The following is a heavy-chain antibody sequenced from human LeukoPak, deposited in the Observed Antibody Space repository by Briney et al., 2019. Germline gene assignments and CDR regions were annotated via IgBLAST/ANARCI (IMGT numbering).Heavy chain of an antibody. Sequence: ASVKVSCKASGYTFTSYGISWVRQAPGQGLEWMGWVSAYNGNTNYAQKLQGRVTMTTDTSTSTAYMELRSLRSDDTAVYYCARVTRGDSSGYRDNYYYYYYMDVWGKGTTVTISS. V-gene: IGHV1-18*01. D-gene: IGHD3-22*01. CDR1: GYTFTSYG. CDR2: VSAYNGNT. CDR3: ARVTRGDSSGYRDNYYYYYYMDV. J-gene: IGHJ6*03.